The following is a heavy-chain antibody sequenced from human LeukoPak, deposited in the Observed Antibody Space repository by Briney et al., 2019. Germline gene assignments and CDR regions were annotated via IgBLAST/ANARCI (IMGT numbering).Heavy chain of an antibody. CDR3: ARDVGVAVYYMDV. D-gene: IGHD2-15*01. J-gene: IGHJ6*03. Sequence: GRSLRLSCAASGFAFSSYALHWVRQAPGKGLEWVAAISYDGSSKYYADSVKGRFSISRDNSKNTLYLQMNSLRAEDTAVYYCARDVGVAVYYMDVWGKGTTVTVSS. V-gene: IGHV3-30-3*01. CDR1: GFAFSSYA. CDR2: ISYDGSSK.